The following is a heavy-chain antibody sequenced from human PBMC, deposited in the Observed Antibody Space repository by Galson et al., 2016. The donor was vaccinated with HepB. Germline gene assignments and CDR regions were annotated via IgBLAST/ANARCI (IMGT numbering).Heavy chain of an antibody. V-gene: IGHV3-30*04. Sequence: SLRLSCAASGFTFSDYTMHWIRQAPGQAPGAGLEWVAVISEDGTQKYLADSVKGRFTISRDNSRSILYLQMNSLIREDTAIYYCARSVSSAWHTFDSWGQGTLVPVSS. CDR1: GFTFSDYT. D-gene: IGHD6-25*01. CDR2: ISEDGTQK. CDR3: ARSVSSAWHTFDS. J-gene: IGHJ4*02.